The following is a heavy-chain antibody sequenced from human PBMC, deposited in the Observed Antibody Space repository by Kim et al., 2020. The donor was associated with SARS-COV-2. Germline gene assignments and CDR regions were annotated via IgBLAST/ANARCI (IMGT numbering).Heavy chain of an antibody. CDR1: GASITTYY. CDR2: IYHTGTT. D-gene: IGHD1-1*01. V-gene: IGHV4-59*12. Sequence: SETLSLTCSVSGASITTYYWAWIRQPPGKPLEWIGHIYHTGTTNQNPSLKSRLSITVDKSRNQFSLNLSSATAADTAVYFCARVSRTTYFNDGRYYFDYWCQVILVPVSS. CDR3: ARVSRTTYFNDGRYYFDY. J-gene: IGHJ4*02.